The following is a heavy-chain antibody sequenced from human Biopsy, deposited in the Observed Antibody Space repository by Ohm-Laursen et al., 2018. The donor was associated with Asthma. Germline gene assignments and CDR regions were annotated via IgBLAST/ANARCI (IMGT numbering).Heavy chain of an antibody. CDR3: ASYLGGYYYDSSGYSSDY. CDR1: GFNFINAC. D-gene: IGHD3-22*01. CDR2: IKSKSDGGII. J-gene: IGHJ4*02. Sequence: GSLRLSCAASGFNFINACMNWLRQAPGKGLEWVGRIKSKSDGGIIDYAAPVKGRFTISRDDSKNSLYLQMNSLKTEDTAVYYCASYLGGYYYDSSGYSSDYWGQGTLVTVSS. V-gene: IGHV3-15*01.